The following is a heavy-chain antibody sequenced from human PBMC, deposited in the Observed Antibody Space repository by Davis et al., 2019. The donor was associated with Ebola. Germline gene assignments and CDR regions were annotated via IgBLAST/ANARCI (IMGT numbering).Heavy chain of an antibody. J-gene: IGHJ4*02. Sequence: GESLKISCAASGFTFSSYAMSWVRQAPGKGLEWVGHIKSKTDGGTTDYAAPVKGRFTISRDDSKNTLYLQMNSLKTEDTAVYYCTTDGYYDFWSGHYTGDYWGQGTLVTVSS. CDR2: IKSKTDGGTT. V-gene: IGHV3-15*01. D-gene: IGHD3-3*01. CDR1: GFTFSSYA. CDR3: TTDGYYDFWSGHYTGDY.